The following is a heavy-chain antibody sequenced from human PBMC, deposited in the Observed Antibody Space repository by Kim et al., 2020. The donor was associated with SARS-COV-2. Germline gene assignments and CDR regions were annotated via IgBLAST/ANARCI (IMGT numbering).Heavy chain of an antibody. CDR1: GFTFDDYA. CDR2: ISGDGGST. CDR3: AKDNYSSSWYGGIDY. D-gene: IGHD6-13*01. Sequence: GGSLRLSCAASGFTFDDYAMHWVRQAPGKGLEWVSLISGDGGSTYYADSVKGRFTISRDNSKNSLYLQMNSLRTEDTALYYCAKDNYSSSWYGGIDYWGQGTLVTVSS. V-gene: IGHV3-43*02. J-gene: IGHJ4*02.